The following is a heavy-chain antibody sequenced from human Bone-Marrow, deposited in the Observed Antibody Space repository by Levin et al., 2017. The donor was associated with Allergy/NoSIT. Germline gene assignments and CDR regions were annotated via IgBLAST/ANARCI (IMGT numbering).Heavy chain of an antibody. D-gene: IGHD4-11*01. CDR2: TRNKAKSYST. Sequence: GGSLRLSCAASGFTFSDHYMDWVRQAPGKGLEWVGRTRNKAKSYSTEYAASVKDRFTVSRDDSRNSLFLQMNSLKTEDTAVYYCARGATATTNYYYGLDVWGQGTTVTVSS. CDR3: ARGATATTNYYYGLDV. J-gene: IGHJ6*02. CDR1: GFTFSDHY. V-gene: IGHV3-72*01.